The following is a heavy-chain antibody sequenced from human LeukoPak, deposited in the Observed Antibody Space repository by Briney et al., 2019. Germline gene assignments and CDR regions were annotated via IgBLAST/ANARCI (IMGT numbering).Heavy chain of an antibody. J-gene: IGHJ3*02. D-gene: IGHD3-10*01. CDR1: GYTFTSYG. V-gene: IGHV1-18*01. Sequence: ASVKVSCKASGYTFTSYGISRVRQAPGQGLEWMGWISAYNGNTNYAQKLQGRVTMTTDTSTSTAYMELRSLRSDDTAVYYCARDHYYGSAADAFDIWGQGTMVTVSS. CDR2: ISAYNGNT. CDR3: ARDHYYGSAADAFDI.